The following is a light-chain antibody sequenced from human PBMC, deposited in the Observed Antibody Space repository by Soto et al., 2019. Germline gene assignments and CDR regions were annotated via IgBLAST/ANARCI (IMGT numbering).Light chain of an antibody. V-gene: IGLV1-44*01. CDR1: SSNIGRNY. Sequence: QSVLTQPPSASGTPGQRVTILCSGSSSNIGRNYVNWYLQVPGTAPKLVIYSNYDRPSGVPDRFSGSTSGTSASLVIRGLQSEDEADYYCAAWDDILNGYVFGGGTKLTVL. CDR2: SNY. CDR3: AAWDDILNGYV. J-gene: IGLJ1*01.